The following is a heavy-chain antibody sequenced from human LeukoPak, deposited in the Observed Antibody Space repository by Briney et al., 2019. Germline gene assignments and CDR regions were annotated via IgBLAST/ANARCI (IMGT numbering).Heavy chain of an antibody. D-gene: IGHD6-13*01. CDR3: ARGQLTDPRIDY. CDR2: ISSGSSTI. CDR1: GCTFRGYS. Sequence: GGSLRLSCAASGCTFRGYSMNWVRQAPGKGLEWVSHISSGSSTIYYADSVEGRFTISRDNAKNSLYLQMNSLRAEDTAVYYCARGQLTDPRIDYWGQGTLVTVSS. V-gene: IGHV3-48*04. J-gene: IGHJ4*02.